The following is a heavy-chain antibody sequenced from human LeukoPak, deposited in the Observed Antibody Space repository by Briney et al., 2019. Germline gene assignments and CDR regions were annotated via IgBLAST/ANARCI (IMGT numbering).Heavy chain of an antibody. CDR3: ARVGHLAAAGTYDY. CDR1: GGSISSYY. Sequence: SSETLSLTCTVSGGSISSYYWSWIGQPPGKGLEWIGNIFYSGSPNYNPSLKSRVTISFDTSKNQFSLKLSSVTAADTAVYYCARVGHLAAAGTYDYWGQGTLVTVSS. D-gene: IGHD6-13*01. J-gene: IGHJ4*02. V-gene: IGHV4-59*08. CDR2: IFYSGSP.